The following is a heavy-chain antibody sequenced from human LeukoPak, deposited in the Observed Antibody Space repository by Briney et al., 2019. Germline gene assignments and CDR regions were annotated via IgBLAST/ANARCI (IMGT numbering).Heavy chain of an antibody. CDR3: ARSPYYDFWSGYYYLDY. D-gene: IGHD3-3*01. CDR1: GGSMRSFY. CDR2: IYTSGST. J-gene: IGHJ4*02. V-gene: IGHV4-4*07. Sequence: NPSETLSLTCTVSGGSMRSFYWSFIRQPAGKGLEWIGRIYTSGSTNYNPSLKSRVTMSVDTSKNQFSLKLSSVTAADTAVYYCARSPYYDFWSGYYYLDYWGQGTLVTVSS.